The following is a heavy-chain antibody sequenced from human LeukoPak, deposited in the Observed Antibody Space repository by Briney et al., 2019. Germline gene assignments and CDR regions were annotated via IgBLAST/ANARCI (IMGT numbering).Heavy chain of an antibody. Sequence: PSETLSLTCAVYGGSFSGYYWSWTRQPPGKGLEWIGEINHSGSTNYNPSLKSRVTISVDTSKNQFSLKLSSVTAADTAVYYCARSPWGYYFDYWGQGTLVTVSS. J-gene: IGHJ4*02. D-gene: IGHD3-16*01. CDR2: INHSGST. CDR3: ARSPWGYYFDY. CDR1: GGSFSGYY. V-gene: IGHV4-34*01.